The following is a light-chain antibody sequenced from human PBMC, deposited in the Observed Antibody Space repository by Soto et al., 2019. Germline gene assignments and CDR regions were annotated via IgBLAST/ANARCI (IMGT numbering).Light chain of an antibody. CDR3: SSYTGSGTF. CDR2: AVT. CDR1: SSDVGGYDQ. Sequence: QSALTQPASVSGSPGQSIAISCTGTSSDVGGYDQVSWYQQHPGKAPKLMIYAVTTRPSGVSNRFSGSKSCNTASLSISGLQSEDEADYYCSSYTGSGTFFGEGTKLTVL. V-gene: IGLV2-14*01. J-gene: IGLJ2*01.